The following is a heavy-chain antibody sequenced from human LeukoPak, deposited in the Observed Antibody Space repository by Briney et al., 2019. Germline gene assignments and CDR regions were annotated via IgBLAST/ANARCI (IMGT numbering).Heavy chain of an antibody. CDR2: MNPNSGNT. CDR3: ARDTAITMVRGVIPRGDWFDP. D-gene: IGHD3-10*01. CDR1: GYTFTSYD. V-gene: IGHV1-8*01. Sequence: ASVKVSCKASGYTFTSYDINWVRQATGQGLEWMGWMNPNSGNTGYAQKFQGRVTMTRNTSISTAYMELRSLRSDDTAVYYCARDTAITMVRGVIPRGDWFDPWGQGTLVTVS. J-gene: IGHJ5*02.